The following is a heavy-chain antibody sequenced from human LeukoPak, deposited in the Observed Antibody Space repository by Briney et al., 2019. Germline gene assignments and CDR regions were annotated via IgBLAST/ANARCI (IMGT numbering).Heavy chain of an antibody. CDR3: AKDASSGYYYFDY. D-gene: IGHD3-22*01. Sequence: GGSLRLSCAASGFTFSSYGMHWVRQAPGKGLEWVAVIWYDGSNKYYADSVKGRFTISRDNSKNTLYLQMNSLRAEDTAVYYCAKDASSGYYYFDYWGQGTLVTVSS. CDR1: GFTFSSYG. J-gene: IGHJ4*02. V-gene: IGHV3-33*06. CDR2: IWYDGSNK.